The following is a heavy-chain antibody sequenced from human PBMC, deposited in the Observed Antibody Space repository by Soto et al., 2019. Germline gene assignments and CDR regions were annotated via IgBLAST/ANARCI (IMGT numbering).Heavy chain of an antibody. CDR1: GYTFTGYY. D-gene: IGHD3-9*01. Sequence: GASVKVSCKASGYTFTGYYMHWVRQAPGQGLEWMGWINPNSGGTNYAQKFQGWVTMTRDTSISTAYMELSRLRSDDTAVYYCARDTRDILTGRHDRDAFAIWGQGTMVTVSS. CDR2: INPNSGGT. V-gene: IGHV1-2*04. CDR3: ARDTRDILTGRHDRDAFAI. J-gene: IGHJ3*02.